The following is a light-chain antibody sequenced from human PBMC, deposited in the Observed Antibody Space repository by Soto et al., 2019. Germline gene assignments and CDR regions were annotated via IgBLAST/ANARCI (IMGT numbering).Light chain of an antibody. CDR2: DVT. J-gene: IGLJ1*01. CDR3: CAVALSDFV. V-gene: IGLV2-11*01. CDR1: SSDVGAYDY. Sequence: QSALTQPRSVSGSPGQSVAISCTGTSSDVGAYDYVSWYQQPPGHVPKHMIYDVTKRPSGVPDRFSGSKSGNTSSLTISGLQAEDEADYYCCAVALSDFVFGTGTKLTVL.